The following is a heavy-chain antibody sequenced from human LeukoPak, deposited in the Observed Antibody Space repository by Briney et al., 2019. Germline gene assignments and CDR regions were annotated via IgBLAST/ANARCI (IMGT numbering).Heavy chain of an antibody. Sequence: ASVKVSCKASGYTFTGYDINWVRQATGQGLEWMGWMNPNSGNTGYAQKFQGRVTMTRNTSISTAYMELSSLRSEDTAVYYCARGQTPYYDFWSGYYQRDAFDIWGQGTMVTVSS. CDR2: MNPNSGNT. D-gene: IGHD3-3*01. CDR1: GYTFTGYD. CDR3: ARGQTPYYDFWSGYYQRDAFDI. V-gene: IGHV1-8*01. J-gene: IGHJ3*02.